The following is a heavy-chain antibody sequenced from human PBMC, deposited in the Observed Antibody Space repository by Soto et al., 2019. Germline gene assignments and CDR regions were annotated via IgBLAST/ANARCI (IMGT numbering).Heavy chain of an antibody. Sequence: SETLSLTCAVSGGSISTSNWWSWVRQPPEKGLDWIGEIYHTGTTNYNPSFKSRVTISVDTSKNQFSLKLSSVTAADTAVYYCARRYGSCFDYWGQGTLVTVSS. J-gene: IGHJ4*02. V-gene: IGHV4-4*02. D-gene: IGHD5-18*01. CDR3: ARRYGSCFDY. CDR2: IYHTGTT. CDR1: GGSISTSNW.